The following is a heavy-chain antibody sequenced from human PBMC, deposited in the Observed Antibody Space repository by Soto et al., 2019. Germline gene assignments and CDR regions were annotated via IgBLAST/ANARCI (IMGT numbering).Heavy chain of an antibody. D-gene: IGHD3-3*01. V-gene: IGHV1-2*04. CDR3: AISYDFWSGYLDYYYYGMDV. J-gene: IGHJ6*02. CDR2: ITPYSGGT. Sequence: ASGKVSCKGSGYTFTSYAMHWGRQARGKRLEWMGWITPYSGGTNYAQKFQGWVTMTRATSISTAYMELSRLRSDDTAVYYCAISYDFWSGYLDYYYYGMDVWGQGTTVTVSS. CDR1: GYTFTSYA.